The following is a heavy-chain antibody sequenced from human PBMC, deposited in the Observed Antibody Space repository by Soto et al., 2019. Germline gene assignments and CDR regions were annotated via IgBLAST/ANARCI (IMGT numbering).Heavy chain of an antibody. CDR1: GYTFTGYY. Sequence: ASVKVSCKASGYTFTGYYVHWVRQAPGQGLEWMGWINPNSGGTNYAQKFQGWVTMTRDTSISTAYMELSRLRSEDTAVYYCARADIVVVPAAMGGYYYYYGMDVWGQGTTVTVSS. CDR2: INPNSGGT. D-gene: IGHD2-2*01. V-gene: IGHV1-2*04. CDR3: ARADIVVVPAAMGGYYYYYGMDV. J-gene: IGHJ6*02.